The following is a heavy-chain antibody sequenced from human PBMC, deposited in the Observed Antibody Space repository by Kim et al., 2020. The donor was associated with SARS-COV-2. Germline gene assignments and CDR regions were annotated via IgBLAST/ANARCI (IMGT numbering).Heavy chain of an antibody. Sequence: NPTLKSRVTISVDTSKNQFSLKLSSVTAADTAVYYCARRSYYDILTGYRYWGQGTLVTVSS. J-gene: IGHJ4*02. CDR3: ARRSYYDILTGYRY. D-gene: IGHD3-9*01. V-gene: IGHV4-34*01.